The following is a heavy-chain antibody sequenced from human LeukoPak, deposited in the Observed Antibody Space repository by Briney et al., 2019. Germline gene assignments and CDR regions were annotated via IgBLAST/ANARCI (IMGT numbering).Heavy chain of an antibody. CDR3: ARLGGYSGYDGGFDY. CDR2: ISSSSSYI. CDR1: GFSFSTYN. Sequence: GGSLRLSCAASGFSFSTYNMNWVRQAPGKGLEWVSSISSSSSYIYYADSVKGRFTISRDNAKNSLYLQMNSLRAEDTAVYYCARLGGYSGYDGGFDYWGQGTLVTVSS. D-gene: IGHD5-12*01. J-gene: IGHJ4*02. V-gene: IGHV3-21*01.